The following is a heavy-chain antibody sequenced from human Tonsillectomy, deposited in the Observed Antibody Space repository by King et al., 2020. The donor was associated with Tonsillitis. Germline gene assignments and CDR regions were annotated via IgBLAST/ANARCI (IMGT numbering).Heavy chain of an antibody. D-gene: IGHD2-2*01. CDR3: ASIYCSSTSCTPS. Sequence: QLVQSGGGVVQPGRSLRLSCAASGFTFSSYSMHWVRQAPGKGLEWVAVISYDGSNKYYADSVKGRFTISRDNSKNTLYLQMNSLRAEDPAVYYCASIYCSSTSCTPSWGQGTLVTVSS. V-gene: IGHV3-30-3*01. CDR1: GFTFSSYS. J-gene: IGHJ5*02. CDR2: ISYDGSNK.